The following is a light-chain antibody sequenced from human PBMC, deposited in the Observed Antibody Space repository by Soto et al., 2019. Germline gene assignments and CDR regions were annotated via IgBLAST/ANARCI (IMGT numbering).Light chain of an antibody. Sequence: DIQMTQSPSTLSASVGDRVTITCRASQTISGWLSWYQQKPGKAPKLLIYDASNLETGVPSRFSGSGSGTNFTFTIDSLQPEDIASYYCQQYDNFPITFGQGTRLEIK. CDR2: DAS. J-gene: IGKJ5*01. V-gene: IGKV1-33*01. CDR3: QQYDNFPIT. CDR1: QTISGW.